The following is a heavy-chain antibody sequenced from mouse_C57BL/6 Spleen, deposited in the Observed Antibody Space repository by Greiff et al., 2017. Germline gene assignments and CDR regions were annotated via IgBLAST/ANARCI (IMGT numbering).Heavy chain of an antibody. D-gene: IGHD1-1*01. V-gene: IGHV14-2*01. Sequence: EVQRVESGAELVKPGASVKLSCTASGFNIKDYYMHWVKQRTEQGLEWIGRIDPEDGETKYAPKFQGKATITADTSSNTAYLQLSSLTSEDTAVYYCATTTVDLYYVDYWGQGTTLTVSS. CDR2: IDPEDGET. CDR3: ATTTVDLYYVDY. CDR1: GFNIKDYY. J-gene: IGHJ2*01.